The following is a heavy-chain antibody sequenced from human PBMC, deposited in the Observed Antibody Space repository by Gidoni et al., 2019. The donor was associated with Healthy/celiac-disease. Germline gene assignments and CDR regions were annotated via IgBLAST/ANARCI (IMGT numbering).Heavy chain of an antibody. CDR1: GGSISSSSYY. Sequence: TVSGGSISSSSYYWGWIRQPPGKGLEWIGSIYYSGSTYYNPYLKSRVTISVDTSKNQFSLKLSSVTAADTAVYYCARQTDSSGYFLNYYFDYWGQGTLVTVSS. J-gene: IGHJ4*02. V-gene: IGHV4-39*01. D-gene: IGHD3-22*01. CDR2: IYYSGST. CDR3: ARQTDSSGYFLNYYFDY.